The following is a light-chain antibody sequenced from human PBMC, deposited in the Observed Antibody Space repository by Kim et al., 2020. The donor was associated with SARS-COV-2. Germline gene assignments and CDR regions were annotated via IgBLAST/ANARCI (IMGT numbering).Light chain of an antibody. CDR2: DAS. CDR1: HSFSIY. CDR3: QQRSNWLWT. V-gene: IGKV3-11*01. J-gene: IGKJ1*01. Sequence: LYPGERATLSCRASHSFSIYLAWYQQKPGQAPRLLIYDASNRATGIPARFSGSGSGTDFTLTISSLEPEDFAVYYCQQRSNWLWTFGQGTKVDIK.